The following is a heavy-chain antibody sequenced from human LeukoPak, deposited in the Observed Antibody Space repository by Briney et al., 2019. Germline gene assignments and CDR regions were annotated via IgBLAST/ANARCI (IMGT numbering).Heavy chain of an antibody. CDR1: GFTFSSYA. CDR3: AIASPWRGGYSYGPIDY. Sequence: GGSLRLSCAAPGFTFSSYAMSWVRQAPGKGLEWVSAISGSGGSTYYADSVKGRFTISRDNSKHTLYLQMNSLRAEDTAVYYCAIASPWRGGYSYGPIDYWGQGTLVTVSS. J-gene: IGHJ4*02. CDR2: ISGSGGST. V-gene: IGHV3-23*01. D-gene: IGHD5-18*01.